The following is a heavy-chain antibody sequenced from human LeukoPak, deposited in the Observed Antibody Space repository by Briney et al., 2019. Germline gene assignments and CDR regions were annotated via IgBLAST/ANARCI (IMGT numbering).Heavy chain of an antibody. CDR1: GFTFSSYS. V-gene: IGHV3-48*02. CDR2: ISSSSSSI. J-gene: IGHJ3*02. Sequence: GGSLRLSCAASGFTFSSYSMNWVRQAPGKGLEWVSHISSSSSSIYYADSVKGRFTISRDNAKNSLYLQMNSLGDEDTAVYYCARDRGYGDYVGAFDIWGQGTMVTVSS. CDR3: ARDRGYGDYVGAFDI. D-gene: IGHD4-17*01.